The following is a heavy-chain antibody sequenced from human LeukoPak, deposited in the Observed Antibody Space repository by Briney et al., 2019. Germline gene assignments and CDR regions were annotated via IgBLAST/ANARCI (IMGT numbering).Heavy chain of an antibody. CDR1: GGSFSGYY. CDR3: ARGPGYCSSTSCFSLYYYYGMDV. V-gene: IGHV4-34*01. CDR2: INHSGST. J-gene: IGHJ6*02. Sequence: KPSETLSLTCAVYGGSFSGYYWSWIRQPPGKGLEWIGEINHSGSTNYNPSLKSRVTISVDTSKNQFSLKLSSVTAADTAVYYCARGPGYCSSTSCFSLYYYYGMDVWGQGTTVTVSS. D-gene: IGHD2-2*01.